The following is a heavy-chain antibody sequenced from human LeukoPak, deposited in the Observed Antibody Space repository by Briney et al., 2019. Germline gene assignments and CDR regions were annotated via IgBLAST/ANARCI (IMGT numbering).Heavy chain of an antibody. J-gene: IGHJ3*02. D-gene: IGHD3-10*01. V-gene: IGHV3-74*01. CDR2: IKSDGSST. CDR3: ARDRGLDAFDI. CDR1: GFTFSSTW. Sequence: SGESLRLSCAASGFTFSSTWMHWVRQAPGKGLVWVSRIKSDGSSTSYADSVKGRFTISRDNAKNTLYLQMNSLRAEDTAVYYCARDRGLDAFDIWGQGTMVTVSS.